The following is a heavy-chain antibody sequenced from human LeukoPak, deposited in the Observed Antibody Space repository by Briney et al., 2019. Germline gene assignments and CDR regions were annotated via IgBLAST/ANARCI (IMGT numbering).Heavy chain of an antibody. D-gene: IGHD3-9*01. J-gene: IGHJ6*03. CDR2: ISGSGSTI. CDR1: GFTFSSYE. V-gene: IGHV3-48*03. Sequence: GGSLRLSCVGSGFTFSSYEMNWVRQAPGKGLEWVSYISGSGSTIDYADSVRGRFTISRDNAKNSLNLQMNTLRAEDTAVYYCARANDNYYYYYMDVWGKGTTVTISS. CDR3: ARANDNYYYYYMDV.